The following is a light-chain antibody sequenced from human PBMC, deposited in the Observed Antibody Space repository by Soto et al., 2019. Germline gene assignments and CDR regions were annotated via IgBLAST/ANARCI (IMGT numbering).Light chain of an antibody. J-gene: IGKJ4*01. CDR1: QSLSSN. V-gene: IGKV3-15*01. Sequence: EIVMTQSPGTLSVSPWERATLSCRASQSLSSNLAWYQQKPGQAPRLLISGASTGATGIPARFSGSGSGTEFTLTISSLQSEDCAIYYCQQYHTWPITFGGGTKVDIK. CDR3: QQYHTWPIT. CDR2: GAS.